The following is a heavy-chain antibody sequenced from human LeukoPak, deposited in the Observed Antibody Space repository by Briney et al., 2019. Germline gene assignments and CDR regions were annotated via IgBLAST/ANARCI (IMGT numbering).Heavy chain of an antibody. J-gene: IGHJ1*01. D-gene: IGHD3-22*01. CDR2: ISHSGGTT. Sequence: GPLRLSCAASGFTFSSYAMSWVRQAPGKGPEWVSAISHSGGTTYYADSVKGRFTITRDNSKNTLYLQMNSLRAEDTAVYYCARGRYDSSGYLQHWGQGTLVTVSS. CDR3: ARGRYDSSGYLQH. CDR1: GFTFSSYA. V-gene: IGHV3-23*01.